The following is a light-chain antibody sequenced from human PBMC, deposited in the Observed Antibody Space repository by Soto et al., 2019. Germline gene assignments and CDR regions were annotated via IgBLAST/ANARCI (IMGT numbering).Light chain of an antibody. CDR1: QSVSSSY. Sequence: EIVVTQSPGTLSLSPGERATLSCRASQSVSSSYLAWYQQKPGQAPRLLIYGASNRATGIPDRFSGSGSGTDFTLTISRLEPEDFAVYYCQQYGSSSWTFGQGTKVDIK. CDR3: QQYGSSSWT. V-gene: IGKV3-20*01. J-gene: IGKJ1*01. CDR2: GAS.